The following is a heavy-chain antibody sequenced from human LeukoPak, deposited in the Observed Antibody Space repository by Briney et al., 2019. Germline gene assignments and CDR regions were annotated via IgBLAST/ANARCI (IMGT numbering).Heavy chain of an antibody. V-gene: IGHV3-30*18. CDR2: ISYDGSNK. CDR3: AKGEMATIPPYSDY. D-gene: IGHD5-24*01. CDR1: GFTFSNYG. J-gene: IGHJ4*02. Sequence: GGSLRLSCAASGFTFSNYGMHWVRQAPGKGLEWVAVISYDGSNKYYADSVKGRFTISRDNSKNTLYLQMNSLRAEDTAVYYCAKGEMATIPPYSDYWGQGTLVTVSS.